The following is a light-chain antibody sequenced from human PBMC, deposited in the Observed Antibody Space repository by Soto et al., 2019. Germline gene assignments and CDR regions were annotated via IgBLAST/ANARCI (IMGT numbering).Light chain of an antibody. J-gene: IGKJ1*01. Sequence: DIQMTQSPSSLSASVGDRVTITCRASQSISSYLNWYQQKPGKAPKLLIYAASSLHSGVPSRFSGSGSGTDFTLTISSLQPEDFATYYCQQSYSTHWTFGQGTKGDIK. CDR2: AAS. V-gene: IGKV1-39*01. CDR3: QQSYSTHWT. CDR1: QSISSY.